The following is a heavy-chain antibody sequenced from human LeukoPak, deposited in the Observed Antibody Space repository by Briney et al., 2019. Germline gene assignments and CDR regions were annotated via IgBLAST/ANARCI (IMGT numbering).Heavy chain of an antibody. CDR3: ARADSLSTTVTTGY. CDR2: ISSSGSTI. Sequence: TGGSLRLSCAASGFTFSDYYMSWIRQAPGKGLEWVSYISSSGSTIYYADSVKGRFTISRDNAKNSLYLQMNSLRAEDTAVYYCARADSLSTTVTTGYWGQGTLVTVSS. CDR1: GFTFSDYY. D-gene: IGHD4-17*01. V-gene: IGHV3-11*04. J-gene: IGHJ4*02.